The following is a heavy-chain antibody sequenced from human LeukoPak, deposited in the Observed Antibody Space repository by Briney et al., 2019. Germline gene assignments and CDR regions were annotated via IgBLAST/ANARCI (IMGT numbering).Heavy chain of an antibody. CDR1: GYTFTSYG. D-gene: IGHD2-2*01. CDR3: ARGYIVVVPAALDY. CDR2: ISAYNGNT. J-gene: IGHJ4*02. V-gene: IGHV1-18*01. Sequence: GASVKVSCKASGYTFTSYGISWVRQAPGQGLEWMGWISAYNGNTSYAQKLQGRVTMTTDTSTSTAYMELRSLRSDDTAVYYCARGYIVVVPAALDYWGQGTLVTVSS.